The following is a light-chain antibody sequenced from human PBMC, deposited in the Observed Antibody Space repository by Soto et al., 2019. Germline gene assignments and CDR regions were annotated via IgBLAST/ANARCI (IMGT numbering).Light chain of an antibody. J-gene: IGLJ2*01. V-gene: IGLV2-14*01. CDR2: DVS. CDR3: SSYTSSSRVV. Sequence: QSVLTQPASVSGSPGQSITISCTGTSSDVGGYNYVSWYQQHPGKAPKLMIYDVSNRPSGVSNRFSGSKSGNTASLTISGLQAEDEADYHCSSYTSSSRVVFGGGTKLTVL. CDR1: SSDVGGYNY.